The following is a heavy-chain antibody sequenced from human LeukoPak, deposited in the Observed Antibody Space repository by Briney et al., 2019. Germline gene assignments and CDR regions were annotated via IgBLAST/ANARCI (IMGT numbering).Heavy chain of an antibody. CDR1: GGSINNSPYF. CDR2: VPYSGVT. V-gene: IGHV4-39*01. J-gene: IGHJ4*02. CDR3: ARQSSDENFPTYFDH. Sequence: PSETLSLTWSVAGGSINNSPYFWGWIRQSPGKGLEWIATVPYSGVTYYNPSLKSRVTISVDMSKNQFSLKVTSVTAADTAVYFCARQSSDENFPTYFDHWGQGTLVTVSS. D-gene: IGHD1-7*01.